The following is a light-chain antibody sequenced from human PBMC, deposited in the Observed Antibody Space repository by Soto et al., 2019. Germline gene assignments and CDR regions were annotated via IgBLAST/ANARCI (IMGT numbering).Light chain of an antibody. Sequence: EIVMTQSPATLSVSPGERATLSCRASQSVSSNLAWYQQKPGQAPRLLIYGASTRATGIPARFSGSGSGTEFTHTISSLQSEDFAVYYCQQYNTWPPLTFGGGTKVEIK. J-gene: IGKJ4*01. CDR3: QQYNTWPPLT. CDR1: QSVSSN. CDR2: GAS. V-gene: IGKV3-15*01.